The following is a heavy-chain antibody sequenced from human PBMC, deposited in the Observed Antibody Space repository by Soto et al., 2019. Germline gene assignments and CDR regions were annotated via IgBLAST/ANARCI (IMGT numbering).Heavy chain of an antibody. CDR3: ASIAASDRGWDV. CDR2: IKQDGSEE. V-gene: IGHV3-7*01. CDR1: GFTFSSYW. Sequence: EVQLVESGGGLVQPGGSLRLSCVDSGFTFSSYWMSWVRQAPVKGLEWVGNIKQDGSEENYVDSVKGRFTISRDNAKNSMYLQMSSWRAEGTAVYYCASIAASDRGWDVWGQGTTVFVSS. D-gene: IGHD6-13*01. J-gene: IGHJ6*02.